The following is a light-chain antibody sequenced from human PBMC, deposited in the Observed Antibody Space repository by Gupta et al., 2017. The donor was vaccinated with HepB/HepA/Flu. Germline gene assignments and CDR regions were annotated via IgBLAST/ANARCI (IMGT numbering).Light chain of an antibody. J-gene: IGLJ2*01. V-gene: IGLV2-8*01. Sequence: QSALTQPPSASGSPGQSVTISCTGTSSDVGNYNYVSWYQQHPGKAPKLMIYEVSKRPSGVPDRFSGSKSGNTASLTVSGLQTDDEADYYCSSYAGSNMVLFGGGTKLTVL. CDR1: SSDVGNYNY. CDR2: EVS. CDR3: SSYAGSNMVL.